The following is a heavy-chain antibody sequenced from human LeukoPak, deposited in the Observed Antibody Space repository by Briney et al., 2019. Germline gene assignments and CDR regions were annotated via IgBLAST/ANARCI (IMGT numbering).Heavy chain of an antibody. J-gene: IGHJ4*02. Sequence: ASVKVSCKASGYTFTSYYMHWVRQAPGQGLEWMGIINPSGGSTSYAQKFQGRVTMTRDTSTGTVYMELNTLRSEDTAVYYCARAYFYDGNGHHYYFDYWGQGPLVTVSS. CDR3: ARAYFYDGNGHHYYFDY. CDR1: GYTFTSYY. CDR2: INPSGGST. D-gene: IGHD3-22*01. V-gene: IGHV1-46*01.